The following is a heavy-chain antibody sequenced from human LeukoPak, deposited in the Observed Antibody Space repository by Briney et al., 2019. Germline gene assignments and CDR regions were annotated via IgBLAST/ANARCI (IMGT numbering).Heavy chain of an antibody. J-gene: IGHJ4*02. CDR3: GRPFGGYTLFDY. Sequence: PSETLSLTCAVSGGSISSSNWWSWVRQPPGKGLEWIGEIYHSGSTNYNPSLKSRVTISVDKSKNQFSLKLSSVTAADTAVYYCGRPFGGYTLFDYGGQETLVPVSS. D-gene: IGHD5-18*01. CDR1: GGSISSSNW. V-gene: IGHV4-4*02. CDR2: IYHSGST.